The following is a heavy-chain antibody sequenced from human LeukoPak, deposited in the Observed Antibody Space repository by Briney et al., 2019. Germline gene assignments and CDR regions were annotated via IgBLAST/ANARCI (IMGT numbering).Heavy chain of an antibody. CDR3: TRDRGYYDSSGYSSNWFDP. CDR2: IIPNSGGT. CDR1: GYTFTGYY. V-gene: IGHV1-2*02. J-gene: IGHJ5*02. D-gene: IGHD3-22*01. Sequence: ASVKVSCKASGYTFTGYYMHWVRQAPGQGLEWMGWIIPNSGGTNYAQKFQGRVTMTRDTSISTTYMELSRLRSDDTAVHYCTRDRGYYDSSGYSSNWFDPWGQGTLVTVSS.